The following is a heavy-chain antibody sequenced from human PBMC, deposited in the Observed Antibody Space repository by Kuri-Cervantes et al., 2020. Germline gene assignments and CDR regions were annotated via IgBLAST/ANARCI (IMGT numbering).Heavy chain of an antibody. V-gene: IGHV4-59*12. CDR3: ATAGDDSSGYLRFDP. CDR2: IYYSDTS. J-gene: IGHJ5*02. D-gene: IGHD3-22*01. Sequence: ESLKISCAASGLTLSDAWMSWVRQPPGKGLEWIGYIYYSDTSNYNPSLKSRVTISVDRSKNQFSLKLSSVTAADTAVYYCATAGDDSSGYLRFDPWGQGTLVTVSS. CDR1: GLTLSDAW.